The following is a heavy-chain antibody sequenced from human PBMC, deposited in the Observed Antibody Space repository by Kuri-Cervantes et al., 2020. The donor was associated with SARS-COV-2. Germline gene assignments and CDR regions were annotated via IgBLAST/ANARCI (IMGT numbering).Heavy chain of an antibody. J-gene: IGHJ4*02. Sequence: GGSLRLSCAASGFSFSSYNMNWVRQAPGKGLEWVSAISGSGGSTYYADSVKGRFTISRDNSKNTLYLQMNSLRAEDTAVYYCAKDFVYYYDSSGYLFDYWGQGTLVTVSS. V-gene: IGHV3-23*01. CDR1: GFSFSSYN. CDR2: ISGSGGST. CDR3: AKDFVYYYDSSGYLFDY. D-gene: IGHD3-22*01.